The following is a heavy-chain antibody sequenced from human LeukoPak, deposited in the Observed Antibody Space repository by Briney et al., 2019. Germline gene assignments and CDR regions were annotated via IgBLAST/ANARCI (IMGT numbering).Heavy chain of an antibody. CDR3: ARDHRGWLVGNYYYYYMDV. V-gene: IGHV4-4*07. Sequence: PETLSLTCSVSGGSISSYYWSWIRQPAGKGLEWIGRMYPSGSTNYNPSLKSRVTMSVDTSKNQFSLKLSSVTAADTAVYYCARDHRGWLVGNYYYYYMDVWGKGTTVTVSS. CDR1: GGSISSYY. J-gene: IGHJ6*03. D-gene: IGHD6-19*01. CDR2: MYPSGST.